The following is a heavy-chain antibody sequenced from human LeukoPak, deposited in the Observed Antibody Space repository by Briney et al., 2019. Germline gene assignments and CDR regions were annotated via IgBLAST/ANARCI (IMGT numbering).Heavy chain of an antibody. Sequence: SGPTLVNPTQTLTLTCTFSGFSLSTSGVGVGWIRQPPGKALERLALLYWNDDKPYTPSLKSRLTITKDTSKNQVVLTMTNMDPVDTATYYCAHILRGIYCSGGSCYSYFDYWGQGTLVTVSS. D-gene: IGHD2-15*01. CDR1: GFSLSTSGVG. J-gene: IGHJ4*02. V-gene: IGHV2-5*01. CDR3: AHILRGIYCSGGSCYSYFDY. CDR2: LYWNDDK.